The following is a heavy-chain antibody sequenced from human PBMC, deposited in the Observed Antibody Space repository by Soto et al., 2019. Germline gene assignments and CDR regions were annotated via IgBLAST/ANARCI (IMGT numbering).Heavy chain of an antibody. Sequence: GSGPTLVNPTETLTLTCTLSGFSVSSPGVGVGWIRQPPGKALEWLALIYWDDDKRYSPSLESRLTITKDTSENQVVLTMTNMDPVDTATYYCAHRKLSLGELSFVFFDHWGQGIPVTVSS. CDR3: AHRKLSLGELSFVFFDH. V-gene: IGHV2-5*02. J-gene: IGHJ4*02. CDR2: IYWDDDK. CDR1: GFSVSSPGVG. D-gene: IGHD3-16*02.